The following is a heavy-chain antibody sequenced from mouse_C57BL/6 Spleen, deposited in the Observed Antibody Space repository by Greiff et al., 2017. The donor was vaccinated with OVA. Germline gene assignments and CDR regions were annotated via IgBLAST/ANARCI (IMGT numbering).Heavy chain of an antibody. CDR3: ARRGHGSTHGGYFDV. CDR2: IDPSDSYT. CDR1: GYTFTSYW. J-gene: IGHJ1*03. Sequence: VQLQQPGAELVKPGASVKLSCKASGYTFTSYWMQWVKQRPGQGLEWIGEIDPSDSYTNYNQKFKGKATLTVDTSSSTAYMQLSSLTSEDSAVYYCARRGHGSTHGGYFDVWGTGTTVTVSS. D-gene: IGHD1-1*01. V-gene: IGHV1-50*01.